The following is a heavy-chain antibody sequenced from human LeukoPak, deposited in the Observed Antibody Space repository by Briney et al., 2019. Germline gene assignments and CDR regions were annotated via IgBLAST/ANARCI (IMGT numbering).Heavy chain of an antibody. D-gene: IGHD6-6*01. CDR3: ARSSYSSSSSV. Sequence: GGSLRLSCEVSGFTFSGFWMSWSRQAPGKGLEWVDSINSDGSEGYYADVVKGRFTISRDNAKNSLYLRINSLRAEDTAVYYCARSSYSSSSSVWGQGTMVTVSS. CDR1: GFTFSGFW. J-gene: IGHJ3*01. CDR2: INSDGSEG. V-gene: IGHV3-7*03.